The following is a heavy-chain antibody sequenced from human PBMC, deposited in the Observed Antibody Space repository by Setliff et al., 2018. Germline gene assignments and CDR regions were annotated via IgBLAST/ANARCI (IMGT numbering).Heavy chain of an antibody. CDR1: GITVTTYA. Sequence: GGSLRLYCAASGITVTTYAWSWVRQAPGQGLEWVASIDTSSYWIYYADSVKGRFAISRDNAENALYLQMNSLRAEHTAVYYCARSESCGSTHCSPYDYWGQGTLVTVSS. V-gene: IGHV3-21*01. D-gene: IGHD2-2*01. CDR2: IDTSSYWI. J-gene: IGHJ4*02. CDR3: ARSESCGSTHCSPYDY.